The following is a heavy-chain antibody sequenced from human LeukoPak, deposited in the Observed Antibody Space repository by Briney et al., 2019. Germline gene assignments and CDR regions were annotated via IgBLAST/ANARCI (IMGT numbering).Heavy chain of an antibody. J-gene: IGHJ4*02. Sequence: GRSLTLSCAASGFSFSSYGMHWVRQAPGKGLEWVAVISHDGTNEYYADSVKGRFTISRDNSKNTLYLQLNSLRTEDTAVYYCARDAGTWGYGYNFDYWGQGTLVTVSS. CDR1: GFSFSSYG. V-gene: IGHV3-30*03. D-gene: IGHD7-27*01. CDR2: ISHDGTNE. CDR3: ARDAGTWGYGYNFDY.